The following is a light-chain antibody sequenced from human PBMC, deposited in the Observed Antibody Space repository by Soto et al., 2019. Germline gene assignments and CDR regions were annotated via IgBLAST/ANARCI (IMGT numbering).Light chain of an antibody. CDR1: SSDVGGYNY. CDR3: SSYTSSSTRV. V-gene: IGLV2-14*01. CDR2: DVS. Sequence: QSVLTQPASVSGSPGQSITISRTGTSSDVGGYNYVSWYQQHPGKAPKLMIYDVSNRPSGVSNRFSGSKSDNTASLTISGLQAEDEADYYCSSYTSSSTRVFGGGTQLTVL. J-gene: IGLJ2*01.